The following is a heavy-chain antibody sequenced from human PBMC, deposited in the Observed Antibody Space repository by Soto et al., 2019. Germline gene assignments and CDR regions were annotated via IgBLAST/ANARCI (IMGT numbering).Heavy chain of an antibody. J-gene: IGHJ6*02. Sequence: LRLSCAASGFLFSDYGMHWVRQAPGKGLEWVAVISYEGSNKYYTDSVKGRFTISRDNPKNTVYLQMNSLSADDTAVYFCARDTELQAYYYYYGMDVWGQGTTVTVSS. CDR2: ISYEGSNK. D-gene: IGHD3-10*01. CDR1: GFLFSDYG. CDR3: ARDTELQAYYYYYGMDV. V-gene: IGHV3-30*03.